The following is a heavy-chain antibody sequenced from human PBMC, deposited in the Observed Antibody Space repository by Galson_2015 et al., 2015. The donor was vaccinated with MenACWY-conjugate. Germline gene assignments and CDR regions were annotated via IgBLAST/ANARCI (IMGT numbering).Heavy chain of an antibody. D-gene: IGHD3-16*01. J-gene: IGHJ6*03. Sequence: SLRHSCAASGFTFSNSAMNWVRQAPGKGLEWVSGIRTITGSTYYADSVKGRFTISRDQSKNTLNLQMNSLRADDTAVYFCARGGSASNVYYLVDVWGKGTTATVSS. CDR3: ARGGSASNVYYLVDV. V-gene: IGHV3-23*01. CDR1: GFTFSNSA. CDR2: IRTITGST.